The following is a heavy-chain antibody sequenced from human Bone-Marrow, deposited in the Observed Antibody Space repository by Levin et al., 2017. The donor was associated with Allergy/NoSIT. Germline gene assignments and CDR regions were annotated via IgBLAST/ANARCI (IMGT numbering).Heavy chain of an antibody. CDR1: GVTFSSYG. CDR2: IIPMFGTA. J-gene: IGHJ4*02. Sequence: SVKVSCKGSGVTFSSYGISWVRQAPGQGLEWMGGIIPMFGTAKYAQKFQDRVTITADESTTTAYMELTSLKSEDTAMYFCARANRGYSYGRFDYWGQGTLVTVSS. V-gene: IGHV1-69*13. D-gene: IGHD5-18*01. CDR3: ARANRGYSYGRFDY.